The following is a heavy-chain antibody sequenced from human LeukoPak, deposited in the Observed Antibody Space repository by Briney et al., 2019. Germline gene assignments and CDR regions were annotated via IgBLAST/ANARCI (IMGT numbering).Heavy chain of an antibody. Sequence: ASVKVSCKASGYTFTGYYMHWVRQAPGQGLEWMGWINPNSGGTNYAQKFQGRVTMTRDTSISPAYMELSRLRSDDTAVYYCARDSGYSSGWYINRPHWFDYWGQGTLVTVSS. D-gene: IGHD6-19*01. V-gene: IGHV1-2*02. J-gene: IGHJ4*02. CDR2: INPNSGGT. CDR3: ARDSGYSSGWYINRPHWFDY. CDR1: GYTFTGYY.